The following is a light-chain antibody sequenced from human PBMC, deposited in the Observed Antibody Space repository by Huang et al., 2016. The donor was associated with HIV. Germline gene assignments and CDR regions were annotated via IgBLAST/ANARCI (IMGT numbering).Light chain of an antibody. J-gene: IGKJ2*01. CDR2: AAS. CDR3: QQYNKWPPEYT. CDR1: QSVNTN. Sequence: VMMSQSPATLAASPGERVTLSCGASQSVNTNLAWYQQKPGQPPRLLIYAASPMATGVPARFAGSGSGTEFTLTIDSLQSDDFAVYYCQQYNKWPPEYTFGQGTRLEIK. V-gene: IGKV3-15*01.